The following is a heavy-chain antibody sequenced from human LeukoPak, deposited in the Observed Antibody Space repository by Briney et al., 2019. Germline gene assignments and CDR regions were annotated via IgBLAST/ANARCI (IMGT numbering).Heavy chain of an antibody. V-gene: IGHV4-61*02. Sequence: PSETLSLTCTVSGASLSNGTSYWDWIRQPAGKGPEWIGRISTSGTTNYNPSLKSRVTISVDTSKNQFSLKLSSVTAADTAVYYCAREQRWLQSLDYWGQGTLVTVSS. J-gene: IGHJ4*02. CDR3: AREQRWLQSLDY. CDR1: GASLSNGTSY. D-gene: IGHD5-24*01. CDR2: ISTSGTT.